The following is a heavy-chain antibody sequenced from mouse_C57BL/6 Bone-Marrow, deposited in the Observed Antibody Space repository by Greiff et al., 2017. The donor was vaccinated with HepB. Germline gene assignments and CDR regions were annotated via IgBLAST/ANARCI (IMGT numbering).Heavy chain of an antibody. V-gene: IGHV14-3*01. CDR3: ATGSSYVPYYYAMDY. D-gene: IGHD1-1*01. Sequence: EVKLQESVAELVRPGASVKLSCTASGFNIKNTYMHWVKQRPEQGLEWIGRIDPANGNTKYAPKFQGKATITADTSSNTAYLQLSSLTSEDTAIYYCATGSSYVPYYYAMDYWGQGTSVTVSS. J-gene: IGHJ4*01. CDR2: IDPANGNT. CDR1: GFNIKNTY.